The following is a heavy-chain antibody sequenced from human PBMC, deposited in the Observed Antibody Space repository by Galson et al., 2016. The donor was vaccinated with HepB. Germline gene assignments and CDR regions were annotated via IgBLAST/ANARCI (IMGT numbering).Heavy chain of an antibody. Sequence: SVKVSCKAARYTFTMYAIHWVRQAPGQGLEWMGWINAGNGTTRYSQRFLGRVTLSRDTSASTAYMELSSLRSEDTAVYYCAREIAVPAAKPFFYYYAMNVWGQGTTVTVAS. CDR3: AREIAVPAAKPFFYYYAMNV. CDR1: RYTFTMYA. CDR2: INAGNGTT. D-gene: IGHD2-2*01. J-gene: IGHJ6*02. V-gene: IGHV1-3*01.